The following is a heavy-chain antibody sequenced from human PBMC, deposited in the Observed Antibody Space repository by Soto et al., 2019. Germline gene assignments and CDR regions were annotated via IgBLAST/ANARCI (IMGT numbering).Heavy chain of an antibody. CDR1: GGSISSGGYY. Sequence: LSLTCTVSGGSISSGGYYWSWIRQHPGKGLEWIGYIYYSGSTYYNPSLKSRVTISVDTSKNQFSLKLSSVTAADTAVYYCARGIAAAGFNWFDPWGQGTLVTVSS. J-gene: IGHJ5*02. CDR2: IYYSGST. V-gene: IGHV4-31*03. D-gene: IGHD6-13*01. CDR3: ARGIAAAGFNWFDP.